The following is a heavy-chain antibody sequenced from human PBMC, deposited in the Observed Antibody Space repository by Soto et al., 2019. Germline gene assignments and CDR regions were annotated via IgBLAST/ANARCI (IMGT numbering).Heavy chain of an antibody. J-gene: IGHJ6*03. V-gene: IGHV4-59*01. D-gene: IGHD6-6*01. CDR2: IYYSGST. Sequence: SETLSLTCTVSGGSISSYYWSWIRQPPGKGLEWIGYIYYSGSTNYNPSLKSRVTISVDTSKNQFSLKLSSVTAADTAVYYCARGGPTSSGPYYYSYMDVWGKGTTVTVSS. CDR1: GGSISSYY. CDR3: ARGGPTSSGPYYYSYMDV.